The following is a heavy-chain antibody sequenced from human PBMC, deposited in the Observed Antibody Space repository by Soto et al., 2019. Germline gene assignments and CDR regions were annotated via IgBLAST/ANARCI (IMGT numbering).Heavy chain of an antibody. Sequence: GESLKISCKGSGYSFTSYWIGWVRQMPGKGLEWMGIIYPGDSDTRYSPSFQGQVTISADKSISTAYLQWSSLKASDTAMYYCASLTRSSSWSDAFDIWGQGKMVTVSS. CDR2: IYPGDSDT. D-gene: IGHD6-13*01. J-gene: IGHJ3*02. CDR1: GYSFTSYW. V-gene: IGHV5-51*01. CDR3: ASLTRSSSWSDAFDI.